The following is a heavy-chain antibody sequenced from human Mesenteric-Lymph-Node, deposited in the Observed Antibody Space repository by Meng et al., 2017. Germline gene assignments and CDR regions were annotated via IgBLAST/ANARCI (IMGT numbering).Heavy chain of an antibody. V-gene: IGHV7-4-1*02. D-gene: IGHD3-10*01. J-gene: IGHJ4*02. CDR2: INTNTGNP. CDR3: ARGRYYYGSGSYYEGDDY. Sequence: VEVGQSVCELKKPGASVKVSCKASGYTFTSYAMNWVRQAPGQGLEWMGWINTNTGNPTYAQGFTGRFVFSLDTSVSTAYLQISSLKAEDTAVYYCARGRYYYGSGSYYEGDDYWGQGTLVTVSS. CDR1: GYTFTSYA.